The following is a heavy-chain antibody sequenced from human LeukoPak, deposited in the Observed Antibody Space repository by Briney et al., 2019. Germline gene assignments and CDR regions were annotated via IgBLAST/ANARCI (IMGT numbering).Heavy chain of an antibody. D-gene: IGHD2-15*01. J-gene: IGHJ4*02. V-gene: IGHV1-8*01. CDR3: AIQRYCSGGSCPPVDY. CDR1: GYTFTNYD. CDR2: MNPNSGNT. Sequence: ASVKVSCKASGYTFTNYDINWVRQATGQGLEWMGWMNPNSGNTGYAQKFQGRVTMTRNTSITTAYMELSSLRSEDTAVYYCAIQRYCSGGSCPPVDYWGQGTLVTVSS.